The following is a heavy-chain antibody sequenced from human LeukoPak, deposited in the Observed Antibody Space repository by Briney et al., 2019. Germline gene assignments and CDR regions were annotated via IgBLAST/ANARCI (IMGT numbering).Heavy chain of an antibody. V-gene: IGHV3-30*04. D-gene: IGHD2-21*02. Sequence: PGGSLRLSCAASGFTFSRYGMHWVRQAPGKGLEWVTAISYDGSNKYYADSVKGRFTISRDNSKNTLYLQMNSLRAEDTAVYYCARGYVTEPRLFDYWGQGTLVTVSS. J-gene: IGHJ4*02. CDR2: ISYDGSNK. CDR3: ARGYVTEPRLFDY. CDR1: GFTFSRYG.